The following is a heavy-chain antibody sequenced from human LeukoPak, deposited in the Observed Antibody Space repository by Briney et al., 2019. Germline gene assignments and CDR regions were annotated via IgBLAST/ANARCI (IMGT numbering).Heavy chain of an antibody. J-gene: IGHJ4*02. CDR3: ARDGQMATTTGYFDY. Sequence: GGSLRLPCAASGFTFSSYTMNWVRQAPGKGLEWVSSISSSSTYIYYAASVKGRFTISRDNAKNSLYLQMNSLRAEDTAVYSCARDGQMATTTGYFDYWGQGTLVTVSS. CDR2: ISSSSTYI. CDR1: GFTFSSYT. V-gene: IGHV3-21*01. D-gene: IGHD5-24*01.